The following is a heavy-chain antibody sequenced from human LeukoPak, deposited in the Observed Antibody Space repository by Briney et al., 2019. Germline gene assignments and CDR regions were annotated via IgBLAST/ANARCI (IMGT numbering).Heavy chain of an antibody. Sequence: SETLSLTCTVSGGSISSYYWSWIRQPPGKGLEWIGYIYYSGSTNYNPSLKSRVTISVDTSKNQFSLKLSSVTAADTAVYYCASNGYRSGVVVAATDYWGQGTLVTVSS. CDR2: IYYSGST. D-gene: IGHD2-15*01. CDR1: GGSISSYY. CDR3: ASNGYRSGVVVAATDY. V-gene: IGHV4-59*08. J-gene: IGHJ4*02.